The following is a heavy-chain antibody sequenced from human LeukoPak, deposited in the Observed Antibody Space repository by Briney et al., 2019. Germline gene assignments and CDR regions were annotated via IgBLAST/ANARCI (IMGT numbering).Heavy chain of an antibody. Sequence: GGSLRLSCAASGFTFNKYAMHWVRQIPGTGLVWVSRLGADGSGTRYADSVKGRFTISRDNAKNTVYLQMSSLRADDTAVYYCARDGFTGPRTAYLDHWGQGTLVTVSS. CDR1: GFTFNKYA. CDR2: LGADGSGT. CDR3: ARDGFTGPRTAYLDH. D-gene: IGHD2-8*02. V-gene: IGHV3-74*01. J-gene: IGHJ4*01.